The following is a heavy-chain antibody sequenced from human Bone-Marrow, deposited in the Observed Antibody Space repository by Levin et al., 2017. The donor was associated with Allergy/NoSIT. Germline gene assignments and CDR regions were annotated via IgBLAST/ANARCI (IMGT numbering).Heavy chain of an antibody. D-gene: IGHD3-16*01. CDR2: ISGSGGST. Sequence: GESLKISCAASGFTFSSYAMSWVRQAPGKGLEWVSAISGSGGSTYYADSVKGRFTISRDNSKNTLYLQMNSLRAEDTAVYYCAKYAETFPGAFGDYWGQGTLVTVSS. J-gene: IGHJ4*02. CDR1: GFTFSSYA. CDR3: AKYAETFPGAFGDY. V-gene: IGHV3-23*01.